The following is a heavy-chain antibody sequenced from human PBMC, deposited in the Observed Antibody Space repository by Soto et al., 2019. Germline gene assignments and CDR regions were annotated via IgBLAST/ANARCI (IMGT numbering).Heavy chain of an antibody. Sequence: SETLSLTCTVSGGSISSGGYCWSWIRQHPXKGLEWVGYIYYSGSTYYNPSLKSRVTISVDTSKNQFSLKLSSVTAADTAVYYCARERFYDFWSGPPTGGMDVWGQGTTVTVSS. J-gene: IGHJ6*02. CDR1: GGSISSGGYC. CDR3: ARERFYDFWSGPPTGGMDV. CDR2: IYYSGST. V-gene: IGHV4-31*03. D-gene: IGHD3-3*01.